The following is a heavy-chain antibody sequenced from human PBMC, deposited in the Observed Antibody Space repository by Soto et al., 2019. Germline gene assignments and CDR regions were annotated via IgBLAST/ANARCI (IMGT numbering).Heavy chain of an antibody. CDR2: MNPNSGNT. Sequence: GASVKVSCKASGYTFTSYDINWVRQATGQGLEWMGWMNPNSGNTGYAQKFQGRVTMTRNTSISTAYMELSSLRSEDTAVYYCARELGVTIFGVVNYYYMDVWGKGTKVTVSS. J-gene: IGHJ6*03. D-gene: IGHD3-3*01. CDR1: GYTFTSYD. V-gene: IGHV1-8*01. CDR3: ARELGVTIFGVVNYYYMDV.